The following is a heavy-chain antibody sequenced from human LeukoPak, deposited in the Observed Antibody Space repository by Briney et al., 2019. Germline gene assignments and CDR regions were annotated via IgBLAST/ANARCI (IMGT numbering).Heavy chain of an antibody. CDR3: ARVGRRDGYNSKDY. J-gene: IGHJ4*02. CDR1: GYTFTNYA. CDR2: INTNTGNP. Sequence: ASVKVSCKASGYTFTNYAMNWVRQAPGQGPEWMGWINTNTGNPTYAQGFTGRFVFSLDTSVSTAYLQISSLKAEDTAVYYCARVGRRDGYNSKDYWGQGTLVTVSS. D-gene: IGHD5-24*01. V-gene: IGHV7-4-1*02.